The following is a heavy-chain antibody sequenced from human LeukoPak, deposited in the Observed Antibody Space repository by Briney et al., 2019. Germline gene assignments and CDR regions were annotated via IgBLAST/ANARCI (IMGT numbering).Heavy chain of an antibody. Sequence: ASVKVSCKSSGHTLNNHFIHWVRQAPGQRLEWIGMINPRDGSTRTLQRCQGILTMTRDTSTSTLYMGLSSLRSEDTATYFCARGADQEFDFWGQGTLVTVSS. CDR3: ARGADQEFDF. CDR2: INPRDGST. CDR1: GHTLNNHF. J-gene: IGHJ4*02. V-gene: IGHV1-46*02.